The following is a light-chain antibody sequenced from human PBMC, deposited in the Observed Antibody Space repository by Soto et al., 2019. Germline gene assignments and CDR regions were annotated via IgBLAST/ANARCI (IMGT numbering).Light chain of an antibody. Sequence: EIVMTQSPATRSVSPGERATLSCRASQSVSSNLGWYQQKPGQAPRLLIYGASTRAAGIPARFSGGGSGTEFTLTISSLQSEDFAVYYCQQYNNWPRTFGQGTKVEIK. CDR3: QQYNNWPRT. J-gene: IGKJ1*01. CDR1: QSVSSN. V-gene: IGKV3-15*01. CDR2: GAS.